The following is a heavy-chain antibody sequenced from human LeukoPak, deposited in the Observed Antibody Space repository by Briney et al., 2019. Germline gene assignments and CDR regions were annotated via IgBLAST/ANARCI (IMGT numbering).Heavy chain of an antibody. CDR1: GFTFSSYA. CDR3: ARACSGDCGSSAFDI. V-gene: IGHV3-33*08. J-gene: IGHJ3*02. Sequence: PGGSLRLSCAASGFTFSSYAMHWVRQAPGKGLEWVAVIWYDGSNKYYADSVKGRFTISRDNSKNTLYLQMNSLRAEDTAVYYCARACSGDCGSSAFDIWGQGTMVTVSS. D-gene: IGHD1-26*01. CDR2: IWYDGSNK.